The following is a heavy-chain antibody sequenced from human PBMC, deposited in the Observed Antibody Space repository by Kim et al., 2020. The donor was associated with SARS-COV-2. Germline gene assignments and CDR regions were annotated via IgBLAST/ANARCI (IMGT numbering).Heavy chain of an antibody. CDR3: ARLVGVRIFDY. J-gene: IGHJ4*02. V-gene: IGHV5-51*01. Sequence: TRYSATFQGQVTISADRSISTAYMQWSSLKASDTAMYYCARLVGVRIFDYWGQGTLVTVSS. D-gene: IGHD3-10*01. CDR2: T.